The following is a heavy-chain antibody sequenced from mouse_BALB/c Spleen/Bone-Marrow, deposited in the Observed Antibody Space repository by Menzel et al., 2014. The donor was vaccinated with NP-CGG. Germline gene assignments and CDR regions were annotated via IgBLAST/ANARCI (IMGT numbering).Heavy chain of an antibody. CDR2: IRNKANGYTT. D-gene: IGHD2-4*01. V-gene: IGHV7-3*02. Sequence: DVMLVESGGGLVQPGGSLRLSCATSGFTFTDYFMTWVRQPPGKALEWLGFIRNKANGYTTEYSASVKGRFTISRSNSQSILYLQMNTLRAEDSATYYCARGYYDDYWGQGTTLTVSS. CDR1: GFTFTDYF. CDR3: ARGYYDDY. J-gene: IGHJ2*01.